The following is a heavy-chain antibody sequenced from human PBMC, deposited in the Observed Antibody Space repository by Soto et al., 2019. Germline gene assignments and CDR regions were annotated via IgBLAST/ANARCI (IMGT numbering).Heavy chain of an antibody. V-gene: IGHV3-30*03. CDR3: AGGWNNPGYRDS. Sequence: QVRLVEYGGGVVQPGRSLRLSCAASGFDFSRYAMHWVRQAPGKGLEWMAVIAYDGSGEFYSDSVKGRFTISRDNAIDILYLQMNGLKTEDTAFYYCAGGWNNPGYRDSWGLGTLVAVSS. CDR1: GFDFSRYA. CDR2: IAYDGSGE. J-gene: IGHJ4*02. D-gene: IGHD1-1*01.